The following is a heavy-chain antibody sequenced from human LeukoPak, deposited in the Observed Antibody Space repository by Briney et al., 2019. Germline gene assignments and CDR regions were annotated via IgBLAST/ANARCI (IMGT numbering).Heavy chain of an antibody. V-gene: IGHV1-18*01. CDR3: ARDQLLGYCSGGSCYKGWFDP. Sequence: GASVKVSCMASGYTFTIYGISWVRQAPGQGLEWMGWISAYNGNTNYAQKLQGRVTMTTDTSTSTAYMELRSLRSDDTAVYYCARDQLLGYCSGGSCYKGWFDPWGQGTLVTVSS. CDR2: ISAYNGNT. CDR1: GYTFTIYG. J-gene: IGHJ5*02. D-gene: IGHD2-15*01.